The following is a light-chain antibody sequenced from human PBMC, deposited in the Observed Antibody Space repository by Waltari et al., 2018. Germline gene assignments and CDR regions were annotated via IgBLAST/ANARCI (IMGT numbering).Light chain of an antibody. J-gene: IGLJ3*02. CDR3: CSYAGSNTLV. CDR1: SSDVGSYNL. V-gene: IGLV2-23*01. Sequence: QSALTQPASVSGSPGQSITTTCPRTSSDVGSYNLVSCFQPHPGKAPKLMIYEGTKRPSGVSNRFAGSKSGNTASLTISGLQAEDEADYYCCSYAGSNTLVFGGGTKLTVL. CDR2: EGT.